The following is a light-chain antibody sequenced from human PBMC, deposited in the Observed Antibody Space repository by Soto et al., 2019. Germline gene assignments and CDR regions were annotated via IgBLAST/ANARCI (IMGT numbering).Light chain of an antibody. CDR2: DAS. CDR3: QQYTQWPPALT. V-gene: IGKV3-15*01. CDR1: QSVGDK. Sequence: EIVMTQSPATLYVSPGERATLSCRASQSVGDKLAWYQQKPGQAPRLLIYDASDRATGISSRFSGSGSGTEFTLTIYSLQSEDSAVYYCQQYTQWPPALTFGGGTNVEIK. J-gene: IGKJ4*01.